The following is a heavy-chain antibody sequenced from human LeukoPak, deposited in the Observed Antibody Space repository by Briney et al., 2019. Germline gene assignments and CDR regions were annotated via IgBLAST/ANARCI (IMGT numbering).Heavy chain of an antibody. CDR3: ARDRGRNSFDY. V-gene: IGHV3-48*03. J-gene: IGHJ4*02. CDR2: ISSSGSTI. CDR1: GFTFSSYE. D-gene: IGHD1-14*01. Sequence: GGSLRLSCAASGFTFSSYEMNWVRQAPGKGLEWVSYISSSGSTIYYADSVKGRFTISRDNPKNLLYLQLTSLRAEDTALYYCARDRGRNSFDYWGQGTLVSVSS.